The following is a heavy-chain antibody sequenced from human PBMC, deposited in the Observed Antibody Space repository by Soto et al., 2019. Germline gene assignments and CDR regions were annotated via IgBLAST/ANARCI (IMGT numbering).Heavy chain of an antibody. CDR2: INHSGST. CDR1: GGSFSGDY. CDR3: ARGATNYYYDSSGYYGLNWFDP. D-gene: IGHD3-22*01. Sequence: SETLSVTCAVYGGSFSGDYWSWIRQPPGKGLEWIGEINHSGSTNYNPSLKSRVTISVDTSKNQFSLKLSSVTAADTAVYYCARGATNYYYDSSGYYGLNWFDPWGQGTLVT. V-gene: IGHV4-34*01. J-gene: IGHJ5*02.